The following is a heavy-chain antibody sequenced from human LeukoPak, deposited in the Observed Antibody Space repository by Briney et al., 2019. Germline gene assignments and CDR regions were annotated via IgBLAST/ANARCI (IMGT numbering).Heavy chain of an antibody. CDR1: EDSFTNYW. D-gene: IGHD3-16*02. CDR3: ARLIVAYYMDV. V-gene: IGHV5-51*01. J-gene: IGHJ6*03. Sequence: GESLKISCKGSEDSFTNYWIGWVRQMPGKGLECMGIIYPGDSDTRYSPSFQGQVTISADKSSSTAYLQWSSLKASDTAMYYCARLIVAYYMDVWGKGTTVTVSS. CDR2: IYPGDSDT.